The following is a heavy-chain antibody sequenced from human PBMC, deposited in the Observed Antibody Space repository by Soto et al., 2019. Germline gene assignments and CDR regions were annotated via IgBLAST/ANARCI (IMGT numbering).Heavy chain of an antibody. D-gene: IGHD6-25*01. CDR1: GGSLSSYY. Sequence: SETLSLTCTVSGGSLSSYYWTWIRQSPGKGLEWIGYVYFSGNTNYNPSLKSRVTISIDTSKNQFSLRLASVTAADTAFYYCGSVRPSGYVLSWGQGTLVTVYS. V-gene: IGHV4-59*01. CDR2: VYFSGNT. J-gene: IGHJ5*02. CDR3: GSVRPSGYVLS.